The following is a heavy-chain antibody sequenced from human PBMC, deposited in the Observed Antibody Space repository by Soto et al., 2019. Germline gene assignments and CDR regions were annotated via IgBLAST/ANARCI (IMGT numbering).Heavy chain of an antibody. D-gene: IGHD3-22*01. J-gene: IGHJ5*02. CDR2: IYYSGST. CDR1: GGSVSSGSYY. V-gene: IGHV4-61*01. CDR3: ARADLDYYDSSGYYYWFDP. Sequence: SETLSLTCTVSGGSVSSGSYYWSWIRQPPGKGLEWIGYIYYSGSTNYNPSLKSRVTISVDTSKNQFSRKLSSVTAADKAVYYCARADLDYYDSSGYYYWFDPWGQGTLVTVSS.